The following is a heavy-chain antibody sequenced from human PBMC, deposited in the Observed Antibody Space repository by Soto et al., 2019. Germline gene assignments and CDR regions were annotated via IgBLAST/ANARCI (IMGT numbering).Heavy chain of an antibody. Sequence: SETLFLTCTASGGFISSGDYYWSWIRQPPGKGLEWIAYIHNTGSPYYNLSLKSRLTISIDTSKNHFSLRLSSVTAADTAVYFCARSRHSGSYFFDYWGQGILVTVSS. CDR1: GGFISSGDYY. D-gene: IGHD1-26*01. V-gene: IGHV4-30-4*01. CDR3: ARSRHSGSYFFDY. CDR2: IHNTGSP. J-gene: IGHJ4*02.